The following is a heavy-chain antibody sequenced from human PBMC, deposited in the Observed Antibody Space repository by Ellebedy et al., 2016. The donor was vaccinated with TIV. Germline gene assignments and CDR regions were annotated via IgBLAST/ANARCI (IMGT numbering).Heavy chain of an antibody. CDR3: ARRASMTIDYLYFYGLDV. Sequence: ASVKVSCKASGYTFTSYYMHWARQAPGQGLEWMGIINPSGGSTNYAQKFQGRVTITADKSTTTAYMELSSLRSDDTAVYFCARRASMTIDYLYFYGLDVWGQGTTVTVSS. V-gene: IGHV1-46*01. CDR1: GYTFTSYY. CDR2: INPSGGST. D-gene: IGHD3-3*01. J-gene: IGHJ6*02.